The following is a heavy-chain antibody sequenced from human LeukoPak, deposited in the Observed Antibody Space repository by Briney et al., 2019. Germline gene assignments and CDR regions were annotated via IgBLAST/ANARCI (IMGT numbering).Heavy chain of an antibody. D-gene: IGHD3-16*01. CDR1: GFTFSSYS. CDR3: AKEIDDYVRGIHVGAFDI. CDR2: ISGSGGST. J-gene: IGHJ3*02. Sequence: HPGGSLRLSCAASGFTFSSYSMNWVRQAPGKGLEWVSAISGSGGSTYYADSVKGRFTISRDNSKNTLYLQMNSLRAEDTAVYYCAKEIDDYVRGIHVGAFDIWGQGTMVTVSS. V-gene: IGHV3-23*01.